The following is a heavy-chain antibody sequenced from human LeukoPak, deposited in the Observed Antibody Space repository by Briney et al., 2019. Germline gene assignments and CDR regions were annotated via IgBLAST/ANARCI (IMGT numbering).Heavy chain of an antibody. CDR1: GFTFTNYA. CDR2: ISFDGRKK. CDR3: VKRGGGDHGLDV. J-gene: IGHJ6*02. D-gene: IGHD2-21*02. Sequence: GRSLRLSCAASGFTFTNYAIHWVRQAPGKGPECVAVISFDGRKKYYADSVRGRFTISRDDSTNTAYLQMNSLRPEDTAIFYCVKRGGGDHGLDVWGQGTTVTVSS. V-gene: IGHV3-30*18.